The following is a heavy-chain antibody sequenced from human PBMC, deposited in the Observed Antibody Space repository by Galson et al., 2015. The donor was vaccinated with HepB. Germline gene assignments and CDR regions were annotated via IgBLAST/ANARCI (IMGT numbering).Heavy chain of an antibody. V-gene: IGHV3-30*18. CDR1: GFTFSSYG. CDR3: AKDSGRLLWFGESDY. J-gene: IGHJ4*02. D-gene: IGHD3-10*01. Sequence: SLRLSCAASGFTFSSYGMHWVRQAPGKGLEWVAVISYDGSNKYYADSVKGRFTISRDNSKNTLYLQMNSLRAEDTAVYYCAKDSGRLLWFGESDYWGQGTLVTVSS. CDR2: ISYDGSNK.